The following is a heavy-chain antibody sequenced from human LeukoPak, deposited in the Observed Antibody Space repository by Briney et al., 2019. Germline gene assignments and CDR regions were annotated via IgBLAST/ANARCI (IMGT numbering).Heavy chain of an antibody. CDR1: GYTFTDYY. CDR3: AEGGRDGYIA. Sequence: VASVKVSCKASGYTFTDYYQHWLRQTPGQGLKGMGWINLNSGGTNYARTFLDRVTMTRDTSSSAAYMILTRLTSEYTAVYYCAEGGRDGYIAWGQGNLVTVPS. CDR2: INLNSGGT. V-gene: IGHV1-2*02. D-gene: IGHD5-24*01. J-gene: IGHJ5*02.